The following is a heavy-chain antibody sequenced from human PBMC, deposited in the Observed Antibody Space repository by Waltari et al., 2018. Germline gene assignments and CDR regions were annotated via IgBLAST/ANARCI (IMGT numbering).Heavy chain of an antibody. CDR1: GFTFSRYW. V-gene: IGHV3-74*01. CDR3: ARVATKTYSSPVPGRPYYYGMDV. J-gene: IGHJ6*02. D-gene: IGHD3-22*01. Sequence: EEQLVESGGGLAQPGESLRLSCAASGFTFSRYWMDWVRQAPGKGLGLGSRINSDGSSTTYADSVKGRFTISRDNAKNTLYVQMNRLRAEDTAVYYCARVATKTYSSPVPGRPYYYGMDVWGQGTTVTVSS. CDR2: INSDGSST.